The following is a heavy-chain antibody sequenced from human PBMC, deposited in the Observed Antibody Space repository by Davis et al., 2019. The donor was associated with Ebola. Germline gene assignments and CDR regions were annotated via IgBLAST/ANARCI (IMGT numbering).Heavy chain of an antibody. CDR3: ARVLRLSSSWRLYYYGIDV. CDR1: GVTFTNAW. J-gene: IGHJ6*02. V-gene: IGHV3-69-1*01. CDR2: IRGDGTI. Sequence: GGSLRLSCAGSGVTFTNAWMNWVRQVPGKGLEWISHIRGDGTISYSDSVKGRLTISRDNAKSSLYLQMNSLRAEDTAVYYCARVLRLSSSWRLYYYGIDVWGQGTTVTVSS. D-gene: IGHD6-13*01.